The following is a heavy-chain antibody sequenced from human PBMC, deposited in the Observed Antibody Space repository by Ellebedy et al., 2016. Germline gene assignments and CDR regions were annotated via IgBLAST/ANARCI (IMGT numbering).Heavy chain of an antibody. D-gene: IGHD2-2*01. CDR1: GFTFDDFY. V-gene: IGHV3-11*01. CDR2: ISTTSNVI. Sequence: GGSLRLXXTASGFTFDDFYMSWIRQAPGKGLERVSYISTTSNVIYYADSVKGRFTISRDNTRNLLFLQMNSLSPEDSATYYCTRGVIPAAICPPSGYWGQGTLVTVSS. CDR3: TRGVIPAAICPPSGY. J-gene: IGHJ4*02.